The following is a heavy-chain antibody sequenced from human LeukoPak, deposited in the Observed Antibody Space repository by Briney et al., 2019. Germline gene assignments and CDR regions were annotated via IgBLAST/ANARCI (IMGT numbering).Heavy chain of an antibody. J-gene: IGHJ4*02. CDR3: ALYSSTWY. V-gene: IGHV1-46*01. CDR2: INPTGGST. Sequence: VASVKVSCKASGYTFTTYYIHWVRQAPGQGLEWMGIINPTGGSTTYAQKFQGRVTMTRDTSTSTVFMELNNLRSEDTAVYYCALYSSTWYWGQGTLVTVSS. CDR1: GYTFTTYY. D-gene: IGHD6-13*01.